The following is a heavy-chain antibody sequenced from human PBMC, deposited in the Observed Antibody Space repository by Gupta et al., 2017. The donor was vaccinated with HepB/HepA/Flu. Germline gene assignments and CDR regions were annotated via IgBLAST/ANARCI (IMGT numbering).Heavy chain of an antibody. CDR3: AREPRGDPFDP. CDR2: INHSGST. V-gene: IGHV4-34*01. Sequence: QVQLQQWGAGLLKPSETLSLTCAVYGGSFSGYYWSWIRQPPGKGLEWIGEINHSGSTNYNPSLKSRVTISVDTSKNQFSLKLSSVTAADTAVYYCAREPRGDPFDPWGQGTLVTVSS. D-gene: IGHD2-21*01. CDR1: GGSFSGYY. J-gene: IGHJ5*02.